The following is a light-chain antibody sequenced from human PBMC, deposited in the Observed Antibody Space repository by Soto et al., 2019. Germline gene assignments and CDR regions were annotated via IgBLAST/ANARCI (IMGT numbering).Light chain of an antibody. CDR3: CSYAGRSAPYV. CDR2: DVN. J-gene: IGLJ1*01. V-gene: IGLV2-14*01. Sequence: QSALTQPTSVSGSPGQSITISCTGTSSDVGGYDFVSWFQQEPGNAPKLMIYDVNYRPSGISPRFSGSKSGNTASLTISGLQPEDEADYYCCSYAGRSAPYVFGPGTKLTVL. CDR1: SSDVGGYDF.